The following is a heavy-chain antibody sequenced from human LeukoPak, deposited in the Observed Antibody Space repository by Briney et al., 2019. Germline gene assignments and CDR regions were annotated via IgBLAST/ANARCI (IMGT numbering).Heavy chain of an antibody. V-gene: IGHV3-21*01. CDR2: ISSSSSYI. J-gene: IGHJ5*02. Sequence: GGSLRLSCAASGFTFSSYSMNWVRQAPGKGLEWVSSISSSSSYIYYADSVKGRFTISRDNAKNSLYLQMNSLRAEDTAAYYCARDGYCTNGVCYGWFDPWGQGTLVTVSS. CDR3: ARDGYCTNGVCYGWFDP. CDR1: GFTFSSYS. D-gene: IGHD2-8*01.